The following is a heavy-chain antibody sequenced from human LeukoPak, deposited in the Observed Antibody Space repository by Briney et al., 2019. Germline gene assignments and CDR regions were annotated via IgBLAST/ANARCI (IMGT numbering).Heavy chain of an antibody. CDR3: ARITTEYWFDP. Sequence: PSETLSLTCTVSGGSISSYYWSWIRQPPGKGLEWIGYIYYSGSTNYNPSLKSRVTISVDTSKNQFSLKLSSVTAADTAVYYRARITTEYWFDPWGQGTLVTVSS. D-gene: IGHD1-1*01. J-gene: IGHJ5*02. CDR1: GGSISSYY. CDR2: IYYSGST. V-gene: IGHV4-59*08.